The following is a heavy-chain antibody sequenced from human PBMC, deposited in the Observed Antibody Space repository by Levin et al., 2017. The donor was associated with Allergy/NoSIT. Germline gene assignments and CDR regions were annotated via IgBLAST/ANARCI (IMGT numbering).Heavy chain of an antibody. CDR2: IKQDGSEK. CDR1: GFTFSTYW. Sequence: GESLKISCAASGFTFSTYWMSWVRQAPGKGLEWVANIKQDGSEKYYVDSVKGRFTISRDNAKNSLYLQMNSLRAEDTAVYYCARDSYAPGYWGQGTLVTVSS. J-gene: IGHJ4*02. CDR3: ARDSYAPGY. V-gene: IGHV3-7*01. D-gene: IGHD3-16*01.